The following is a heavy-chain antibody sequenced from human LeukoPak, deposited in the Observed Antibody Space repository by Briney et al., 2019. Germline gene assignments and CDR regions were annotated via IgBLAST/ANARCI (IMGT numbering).Heavy chain of an antibody. D-gene: IGHD3-10*01. J-gene: IGHJ5*02. Sequence: GASVKVSCKASGYTFTGYCMHWVRQAPGQGLEWMGWINPNSGGTNYAQKFQGRVTMTRDTSISTAYMELSRLRSDDTAVYYCARDGAARDYYGSGSYYKWVNWFDPWGQGTLVTVSS. CDR2: INPNSGGT. CDR3: ARDGAARDYYGSGSYYKWVNWFDP. V-gene: IGHV1-2*02. CDR1: GYTFTGYC.